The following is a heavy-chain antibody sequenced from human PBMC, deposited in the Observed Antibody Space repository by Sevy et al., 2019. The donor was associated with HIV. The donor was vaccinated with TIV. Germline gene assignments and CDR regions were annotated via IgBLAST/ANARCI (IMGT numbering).Heavy chain of an antibody. CDR1: GYTFTSYG. CDR2: ISAYNGNT. Sequence: ASVKVSCEASGYTFTSYGIIWVRQAPGQGLEWMGWISAYNGNTNYAQRPQGRVTMTTDTSTSTAYAELTSLRSDDTAVYYCARGPRKYYDSSGYYYPPSYWGQGTLVTVSS. V-gene: IGHV1-18*01. CDR3: ARGPRKYYDSSGYYYPPSY. J-gene: IGHJ4*02. D-gene: IGHD3-22*01.